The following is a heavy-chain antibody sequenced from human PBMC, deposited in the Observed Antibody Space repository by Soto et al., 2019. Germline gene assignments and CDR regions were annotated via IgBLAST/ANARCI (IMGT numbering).Heavy chain of an antibody. D-gene: IGHD3-3*01. Sequence: PGGSLRLSCVGTGLSLDDFAMHGVRQDPGKGLEWVSGITWNSRVLAYADSVKGRFTISRDNARNSLYLQMDSLRDEDTALYYCAKGRYDFWSPYYFDSWGQGTLVTVSS. CDR3: AKGRYDFWSPYYFDS. J-gene: IGHJ4*02. CDR2: ITWNSRVL. V-gene: IGHV3-9*01. CDR1: GLSLDDFA.